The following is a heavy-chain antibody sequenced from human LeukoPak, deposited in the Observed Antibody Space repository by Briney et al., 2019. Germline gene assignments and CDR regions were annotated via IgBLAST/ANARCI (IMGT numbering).Heavy chain of an antibody. CDR1: GFTFSSYD. D-gene: IGHD5-12*01. CDR3: ARARQGSGYDG. J-gene: IGHJ4*02. V-gene: IGHV3-13*01. Sequence: PGGSLRLSCAASGFTFSSYDMHWVRQATGKGLEWVSAIGTAGDTYYPGSVKGRFTISRENAKNSLYLQMNSLRAGDTAVYYCARARQGSGYDGWGQGTLATVSS. CDR2: IGTAGDT.